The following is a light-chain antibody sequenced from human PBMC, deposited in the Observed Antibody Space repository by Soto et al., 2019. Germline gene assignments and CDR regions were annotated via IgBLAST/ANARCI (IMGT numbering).Light chain of an antibody. CDR2: EVS. CDR1: GSDVGGYNY. J-gene: IGLJ7*01. Sequence: QSALTQPASVSGSPGQSITISCTGTGSDVGGYNYVSWYQHHPGKAPKLLIYEVSNRPSGVSNRFSGSKSGNTASLTISGLQAEDEADYHCSSFASSSTLVFGGGTQLTVL. CDR3: SSFASSSTLV. V-gene: IGLV2-14*01.